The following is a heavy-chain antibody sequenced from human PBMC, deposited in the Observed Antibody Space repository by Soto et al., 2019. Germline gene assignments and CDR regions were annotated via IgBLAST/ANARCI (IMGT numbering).Heavy chain of an antibody. V-gene: IGHV2-70*13. J-gene: IGHJ6*02. CDR3: GRSIRGARRFNGMDV. Sequence: LVNPTETLPVTCTFSGFSLTSPGLCVSWIRQSPGKALEWLALIERDDDDKYYSTSLKTRLTISKDTRKNQVVLTMPNTDPAETATYYCGRSIRGARRFNGMDVWGQGTTGT. D-gene: IGHD1-26*01. CDR2: IERDDDDK. CDR1: GFSLTSPGLC.